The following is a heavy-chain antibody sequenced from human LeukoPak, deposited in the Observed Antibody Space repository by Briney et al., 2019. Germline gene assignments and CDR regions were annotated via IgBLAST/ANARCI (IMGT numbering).Heavy chain of an antibody. CDR2: INHSGST. D-gene: IGHD6-6*01. CDR3: ARRRWSSSSVIGY. V-gene: IGHV4-34*01. J-gene: IGHJ4*02. Sequence: SETLSLTCGVNGGSLSGYYWIWIRQTPTQELEWIGEINHSGSTNYNPSLKSRVTISVDTSNNQFYLSLTSLTAADTAVYYCARRRWSSSSVIGYWGRGTRVTVSP. CDR1: GGSLSGYY.